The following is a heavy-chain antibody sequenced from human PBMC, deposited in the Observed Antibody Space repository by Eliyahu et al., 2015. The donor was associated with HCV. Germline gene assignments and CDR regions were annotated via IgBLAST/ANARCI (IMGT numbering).Heavy chain of an antibody. CDR3: ARKYCSGGTCYSDY. D-gene: IGHD2-15*01. Sequence: EVELVESGGGLVKPGGSLRLSCAAXGFPFSPYRMNWVRPAPGKGLEWVSFISSSSDFVYYADSVKGRFTISRDNAENSLFLQMNSLRVEDTAVYYCARKYCSGGTCYSDYWGRGTLVTVSS. CDR1: GFPFSPYR. J-gene: IGHJ4*02. V-gene: IGHV3-21*01. CDR2: ISSSSDFV.